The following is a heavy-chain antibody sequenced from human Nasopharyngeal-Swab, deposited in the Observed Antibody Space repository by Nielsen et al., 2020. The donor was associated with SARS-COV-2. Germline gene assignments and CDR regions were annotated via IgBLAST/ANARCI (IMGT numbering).Heavy chain of an antibody. Sequence: ASVKVSCKASGYTFTSYYMHWVRQAPGQGLEWMGIINPSGGSTSYAQKFQGRVTMTRDTSTSTVYMELRSLRSDDTAVYYCARDRRTSIVGATLHFDYWGQGTLVTVSS. CDR2: INPSGGST. J-gene: IGHJ4*02. V-gene: IGHV1-46*01. CDR1: GYTFTSYY. D-gene: IGHD1-26*01. CDR3: ARDRRTSIVGATLHFDY.